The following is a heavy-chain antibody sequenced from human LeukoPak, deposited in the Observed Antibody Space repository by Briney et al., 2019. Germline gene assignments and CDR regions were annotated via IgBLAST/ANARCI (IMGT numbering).Heavy chain of an antibody. CDR2: ISGSGGST. V-gene: IGHV3-23*01. D-gene: IGHD3-22*01. CDR3: AKDTRRYSGYYYAYFDY. Sequence: SGGSLRLSCAASGFTFSDYYMSWVRQAPGKGLEWVSAISGSGGSTYYADSVKGRFTISRDNAKNSLYLQMNSLRAEDTALYYCAKDTRRYSGYYYAYFDYWGQGTLVTVSS. CDR1: GFTFSDYY. J-gene: IGHJ4*02.